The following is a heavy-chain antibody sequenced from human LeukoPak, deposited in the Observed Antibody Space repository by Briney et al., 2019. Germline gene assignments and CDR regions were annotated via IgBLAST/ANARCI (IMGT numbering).Heavy chain of an antibody. CDR2: FDPKEGER. CDR3: ARVLNYYGSGSYCDY. CDR1: GDTLTELS. V-gene: IGHV1-24*01. J-gene: IGHJ4*02. D-gene: IGHD3-10*01. Sequence: ASVKVSCKVSGDTLTELSMHWVRQAPGKGLEWMGGFDPKEGERVYAQHFQGRFTMTEDTSSGTAYMELNRLRSEDTAVYYCARVLNYYGSGSYCDYWGQGTLVTVSS.